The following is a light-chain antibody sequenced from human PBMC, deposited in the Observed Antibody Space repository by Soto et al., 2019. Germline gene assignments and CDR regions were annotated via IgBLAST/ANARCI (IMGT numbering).Light chain of an antibody. J-gene: IGKJ2*01. V-gene: IGKV1-39*01. CDR1: QSISSY. Sequence: DIQMTQSPSSLSASVGDRVTITCRASQSISSYLNWYQQKPGKAPKLLIYAASSLQSRVPSRFSGSGSGTDFTLTISSLQPEDFATYYCQQSYITPPPFGQGNQLEIK. CDR2: AAS. CDR3: QQSYITPPP.